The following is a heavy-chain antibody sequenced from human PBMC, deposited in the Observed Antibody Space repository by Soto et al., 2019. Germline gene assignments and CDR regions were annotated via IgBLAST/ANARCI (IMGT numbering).Heavy chain of an antibody. CDR1: GGTFSNYA. CDR3: AGVEAVAGLYNYHGLDV. V-gene: IGHV1-69*12. Sequence: QVQLVQSGAEVKKPGSSVKVSCKVSGGTFSNYAIDWVRLAPGHGLEWMGGIVPIFGTTYYTQKFQGRATIIASDSTTTAYLGMSSLRSADTAISYCAGVEAVAGLYNYHGLDVWGQGAAVTVSS. D-gene: IGHD6-19*01. J-gene: IGHJ6*02. CDR2: IVPIFGTT.